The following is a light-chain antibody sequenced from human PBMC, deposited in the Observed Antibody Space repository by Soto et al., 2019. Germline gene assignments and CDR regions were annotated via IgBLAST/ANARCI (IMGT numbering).Light chain of an antibody. CDR2: DVS. Sequence: QSALTQPASVSGSPGQSITISCTGTSSDVGRYNYVSWYQQHPDKAPKLMIYDVSYRPSGISNRFSGSKSGNTASLTISGLQAEDEADYYCSSYTTTSPVVFGGGTKVTFL. V-gene: IGLV2-14*03. J-gene: IGLJ2*01. CDR3: SSYTTTSPVV. CDR1: SSDVGRYNY.